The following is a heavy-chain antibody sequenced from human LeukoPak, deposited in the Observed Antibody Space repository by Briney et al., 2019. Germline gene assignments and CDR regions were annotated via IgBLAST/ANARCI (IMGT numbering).Heavy chain of an antibody. D-gene: IGHD2-21*01. J-gene: IGHJ4*02. V-gene: IGHV1-2*06. CDR2: INPNSGGT. Sequence: ASVKVSCKASGYSLSGYFMYWVRQAPGQGLEWLGRINPNSGGTNFAQKFQGRVTVTRDTSISTAYMQLTSLRFDDTAVYYGAAAIANAIYWGQGSLVTVSS. CDR3: AAAIANAIY. CDR1: GYSLSGYF.